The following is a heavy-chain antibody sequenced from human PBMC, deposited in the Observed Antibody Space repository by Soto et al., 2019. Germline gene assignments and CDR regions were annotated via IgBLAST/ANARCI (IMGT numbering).Heavy chain of an antibody. V-gene: IGHV3-11*06. CDR2: ISPKSTYR. J-gene: IGHJ4*02. CDR1: GFPFSDYY. D-gene: IGHD2-15*01. CDR3: ARGGGGGLFEH. Sequence: GGSLILSCATSGFPFSDYYMIWIRQAPGKGLEWLSHISPKSTYRNYADSVKCRFTISRDNTKSSLFLQMNSLGVEDTAVYYCARGGGGGLFEHWGQGVLVTVSS.